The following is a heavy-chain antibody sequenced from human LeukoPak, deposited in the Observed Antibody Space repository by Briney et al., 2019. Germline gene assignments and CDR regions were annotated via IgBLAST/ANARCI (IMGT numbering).Heavy chain of an antibody. CDR2: ITSSSTYI. Sequence: PGGSLRLSCAASGFTFNNYNMNWVRQAPGKALEWVSSITSSSTYIFYADSVKGRFTISRDNAKSSLFLQMNSLRAEDTAVYYCARDVGRRVRVAGLDYWGQGTLVTVSS. V-gene: IGHV3-21*01. D-gene: IGHD6-19*01. CDR1: GFTFNNYN. J-gene: IGHJ4*02. CDR3: ARDVGRRVRVAGLDY.